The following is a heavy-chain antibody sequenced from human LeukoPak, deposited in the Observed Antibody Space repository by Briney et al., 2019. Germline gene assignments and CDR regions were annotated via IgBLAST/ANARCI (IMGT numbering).Heavy chain of an antibody. D-gene: IGHD4-17*01. CDR2: ISGSGGST. Sequence: GGSLRLSCAASGFSFSNYAMSWARQAPGKGLEWASAISGSGGSTYYAGSVKGRFAISRDNSKNTLYLQMNSLRAEDTAVYYCAKRDHDYGDYVASDWGQGTLVTVSS. CDR1: GFSFSNYA. J-gene: IGHJ4*02. V-gene: IGHV3-23*01. CDR3: AKRDHDYGDYVASD.